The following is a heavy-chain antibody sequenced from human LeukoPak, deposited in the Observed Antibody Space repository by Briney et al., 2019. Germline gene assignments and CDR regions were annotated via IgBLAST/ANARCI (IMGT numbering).Heavy chain of an antibody. CDR1: GFTFSSFA. CDR3: ARGGQLRPRDAFDI. V-gene: IGHV3-7*01. D-gene: IGHD2-2*01. CDR2: IKQDGSDT. Sequence: GGSLRLSCAASGFTFSSFAIHYVRQAPGKGLEWVANIKQDGSDTYYVDSVKGRFTISRDNAKNSLYLQMNSLRAEDTAVYYCARGGQLRPRDAFDIWGQGTMVTVSS. J-gene: IGHJ3*02.